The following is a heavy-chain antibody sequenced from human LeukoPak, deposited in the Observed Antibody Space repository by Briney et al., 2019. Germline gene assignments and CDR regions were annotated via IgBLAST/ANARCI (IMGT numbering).Heavy chain of an antibody. J-gene: IGHJ5*02. CDR2: IIPILGTA. Sequence: SVKVSCKASGGTFSSYAISWVRQAPGQGLEWMGGIIPILGTANYAQKFQGRVTITADESTSTAYMELSSLRSEDTAVYYCARAAHYDILTGNTRWFDPWGQGTLVTVSS. CDR3: ARAAHYDILTGNTRWFDP. D-gene: IGHD3-9*01. V-gene: IGHV1-69*13. CDR1: GGTFSSYA.